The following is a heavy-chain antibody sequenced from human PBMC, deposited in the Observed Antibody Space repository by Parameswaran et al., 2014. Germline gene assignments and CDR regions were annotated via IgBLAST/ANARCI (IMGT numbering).Heavy chain of an antibody. CDR3: ARVLGDILTGYYFDS. J-gene: IGHJ4*02. V-gene: IGHV1-18*01. CDR2: IVTYNGKT. D-gene: IGHD3-9*01. Sequence: RLVRQAPGQGLEWMGWIVTYNGKTNYAQKLQGRVTMTTDTSTSTVYMELRSLRSDDTAVYYCARVLGDILTGYYFDSWGQGTLVTVSS.